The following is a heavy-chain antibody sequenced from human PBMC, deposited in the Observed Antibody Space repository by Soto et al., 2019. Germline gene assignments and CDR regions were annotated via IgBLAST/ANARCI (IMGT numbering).Heavy chain of an antibody. J-gene: IGHJ4*02. CDR1: GFTFSRYD. D-gene: IGHD1-26*01. V-gene: IGHV3-48*02. CDR3: ARVAGVGDQDEY. Sequence: EVQLVESGGDLVQPGGSLRLSCAVSGFTFSRYDMNWVRQAPGKGLEWGSYIRGGGGSSTTIYYADSVKGRFTISRDNAKNSLYLQMNSLRDEDTAVYYCARVAGVGDQDEYWGQGTLVTVSS. CDR2: IRGGGGSSTTI.